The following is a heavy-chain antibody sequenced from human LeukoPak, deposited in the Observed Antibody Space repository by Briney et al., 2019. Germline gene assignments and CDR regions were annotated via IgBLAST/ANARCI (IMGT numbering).Heavy chain of an antibody. V-gene: IGHV4-38-2*02. J-gene: IGHJ5*02. CDR1: GYSISSGYY. CDR3: ARVRPTGYSSGWYGSTWGFDP. Sequence: PSETLSLTCTVSGYSISSGYYWGWIRQPPGKGLEWIGSIYHSGSTYYNPSLKSRVTISVDTSKNQFSLKLSSVTAADTAVYYCARVRPTGYSSGWYGSTWGFDPWGQGTLVTVSS. CDR2: IYHSGST. D-gene: IGHD6-19*01.